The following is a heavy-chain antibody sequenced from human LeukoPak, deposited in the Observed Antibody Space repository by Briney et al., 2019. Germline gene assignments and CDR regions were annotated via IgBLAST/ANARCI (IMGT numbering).Heavy chain of an antibody. D-gene: IGHD1-26*01. V-gene: IGHV1-18*01. CDR1: GYTFTSYG. J-gene: IGHJ4*02. CDR3: ARDSLPYIVGATISIDY. Sequence: ASVKVSCKASGYTFTSYGISWVRQAPGQGLEWMGWISAYNGNTNYAQKLQGRATMTTDTSTSTAYMELRSLRSDDTAVYYCARDSLPYIVGATISIDYWGQGTLVTVSS. CDR2: ISAYNGNT.